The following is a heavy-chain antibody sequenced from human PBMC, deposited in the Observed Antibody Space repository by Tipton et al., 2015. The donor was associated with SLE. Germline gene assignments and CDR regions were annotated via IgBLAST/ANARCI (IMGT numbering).Heavy chain of an antibody. V-gene: IGHV4-59*11. Sequence: TLSLTCTVSGGSISSHYWSWIRQPPGKGLEWIGYIYYSGSTNYNPPLKSRVTISVDTSKNQFSLKLSSVTAADTAVYYCAGPYGSGSYGTYWGQGTLVTVSS. CDR3: AGPYGSGSYGTY. CDR1: GGSISSHY. J-gene: IGHJ4*02. D-gene: IGHD3-10*01. CDR2: IYYSGST.